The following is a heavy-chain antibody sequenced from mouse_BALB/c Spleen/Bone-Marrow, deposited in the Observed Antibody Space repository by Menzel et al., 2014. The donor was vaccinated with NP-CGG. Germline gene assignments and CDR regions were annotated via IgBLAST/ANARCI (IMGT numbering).Heavy chain of an antibody. D-gene: IGHD2-13*01. Sequence: EVKLEESGGGLVQPGGSLKLSCAASGFTFSSYTMSWVRQTPEKRLEWVAYISNGGGSTNYQHTVKGRFTISIDNAKNSLYLELRKLKSEATDMYSCARHGICGNGDLDYWGQGTSVTVSS. CDR2: ISNGGGST. V-gene: IGHV5-12-2*01. J-gene: IGHJ4*01. CDR3: ARHGICGNGDLDY. CDR1: GFTFSSYT.